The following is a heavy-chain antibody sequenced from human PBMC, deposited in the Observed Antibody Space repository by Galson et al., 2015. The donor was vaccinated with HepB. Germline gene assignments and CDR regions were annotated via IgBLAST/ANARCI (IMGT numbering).Heavy chain of an antibody. V-gene: IGHV3-30-3*01. D-gene: IGHD3-16*01. CDR3: ASDSSPTTILWGWFDP. Sequence: SLRLSCAASGFTFSSYGMNWVRQAPGKGLEWVALISYDGSVKYYADSVKGRFTISRDTSKNTLYLQMNSLRAEDTAVYYCASDSSPTTILWGWFDPWGQGTLVTVSS. J-gene: IGHJ5*02. CDR2: ISYDGSVK. CDR1: GFTFSSYG.